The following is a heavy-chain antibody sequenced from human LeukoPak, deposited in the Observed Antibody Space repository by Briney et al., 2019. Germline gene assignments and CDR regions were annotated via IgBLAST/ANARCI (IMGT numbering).Heavy chain of an antibody. J-gene: IGHJ4*02. D-gene: IGHD1-26*01. CDR3: TRPVIGTPPPSEIVGAPYRDY. CDR2: IRSKANSYAT. V-gene: IGHV3-73*01. Sequence: QTGGSLRLSCAASGFTFSGSAMPWVRQASGKGLEWVGRIRSKANSYATAYAASVKGRFTISRDDSKNTAYLQMNSLKTEDTAVYYCTRPVIGTPPPSEIVGAPYRDYWGQGTLVTVSS. CDR1: GFTFSGSA.